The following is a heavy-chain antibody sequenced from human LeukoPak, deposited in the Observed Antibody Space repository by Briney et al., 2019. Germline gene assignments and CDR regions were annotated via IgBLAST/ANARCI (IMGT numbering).Heavy chain of an antibody. Sequence: SETLSLICTVSGGSISSYYWSWIRQPPGKGLEWIGYIYYSGSTNYNPSLKSRVTISVDTSKNQFSLKLSSVTAADTAVYYCARGLYYDILTGSYYFDYWGQGTLVTVSS. J-gene: IGHJ4*02. V-gene: IGHV4-59*12. CDR3: ARGLYYDILTGSYYFDY. CDR2: IYYSGST. CDR1: GGSISSYY. D-gene: IGHD3-9*01.